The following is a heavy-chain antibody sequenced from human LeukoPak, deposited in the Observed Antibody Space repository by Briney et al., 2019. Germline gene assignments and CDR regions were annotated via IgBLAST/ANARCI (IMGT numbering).Heavy chain of an antibody. CDR2: IYPGDSDT. CDR3: ARLTAMVRGVISWFDP. V-gene: IGHV5-51*01. CDR1: GYSFTSYW. Sequence: GESLKISCKGSGYSFTSYWIGWVRQMPGKGLEWMGIIYPGDSDTRYSPSFQGQVTISADKSISTAYLQWSSLKASDTAMYHCARLTAMVRGVISWFDPWGQGTLVTVSS. D-gene: IGHD3-10*01. J-gene: IGHJ5*02.